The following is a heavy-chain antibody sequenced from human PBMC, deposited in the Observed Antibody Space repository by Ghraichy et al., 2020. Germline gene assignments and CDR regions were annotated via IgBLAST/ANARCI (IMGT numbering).Heavy chain of an antibody. J-gene: IGHJ4*02. D-gene: IGHD2-8*01. CDR1: GGSFSGYY. CDR3: ARGPTYYLPYYFDY. Sequence: SETLSLTCAVYGGSFSGYYWSWIRQPPGKGLEWIGEINHSGSTNYNPSLKSRVTISVDTSKNQFSLKLSSVTAADTAVYYCARGPTYYLPYYFDYWGQGTLVTVSS. V-gene: IGHV4-34*01. CDR2: INHSGST.